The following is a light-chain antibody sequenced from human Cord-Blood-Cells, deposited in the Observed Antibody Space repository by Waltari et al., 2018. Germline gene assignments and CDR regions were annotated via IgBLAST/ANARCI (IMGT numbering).Light chain of an antibody. Sequence: QSALTQPASVSGSPGQSITISCTGTSSDVGGYNYVSWYQQHPGKAPKLMIYDVSNRPSGVSNRFSGSKSGNTASLTISGLQAEEEAVYYCSSYTSSSTVVFGGGTKLTVL. CDR2: DVS. V-gene: IGLV2-14*01. J-gene: IGLJ2*01. CDR3: SSYTSSSTVV. CDR1: SSDVGGYNY.